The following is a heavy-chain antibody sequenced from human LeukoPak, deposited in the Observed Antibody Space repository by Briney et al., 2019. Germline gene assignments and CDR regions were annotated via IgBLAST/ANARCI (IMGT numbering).Heavy chain of an antibody. CDR1: GFTFSSYS. CDR3: ARAGYSSSWHIGY. CDR2: ISSSSYI. D-gene: IGHD6-13*01. J-gene: IGHJ4*02. V-gene: IGHV3-21*01. Sequence: GGSLRLSCAASGFTFSSYSMNWVRQAPGKGLEWVSSISSSSYIYYADSVKGRFTISRDNAKNSLYLQMNSLRAEDTAVYYCARAGYSSSWHIGYWGQGTLVTVSS.